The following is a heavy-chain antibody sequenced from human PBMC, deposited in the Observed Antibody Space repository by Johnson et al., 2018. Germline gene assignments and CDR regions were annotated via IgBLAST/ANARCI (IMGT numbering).Heavy chain of an antibody. CDR3: TRGTGDYSSSPLTYFDY. D-gene: IGHD6-13*01. CDR2: INHRGST. Sequence: QVQLQQWGAGLLKXSETXSLXCDVYGGSFSAYYWNWIRQSPGKGLEWIGEINHRGSTNYNPSLKSRVTISVDTSKNKVSLKLSSVTAAETAVYYCTRGTGDYSSSPLTYFDYWGLGTLVTVSS. CDR1: GGSFSAYY. J-gene: IGHJ4*02. V-gene: IGHV4-34*01.